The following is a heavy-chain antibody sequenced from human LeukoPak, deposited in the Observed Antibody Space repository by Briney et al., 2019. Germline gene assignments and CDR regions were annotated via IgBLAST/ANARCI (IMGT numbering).Heavy chain of an antibody. Sequence: ASETLSLTCTVPGDSISNSAYYWVWIRQPPGKGLEWIGTITNTGNTYSNPSLKSRVTISIDTSKTQISLKLTSVTAADTAVFYCARKTPGTSVDVWGQGTPVTVSS. D-gene: IGHD3-10*01. CDR1: GDSISNSAYY. CDR3: ARKTPGTSVDV. V-gene: IGHV4-39*01. CDR2: ITNTGNT. J-gene: IGHJ6*02.